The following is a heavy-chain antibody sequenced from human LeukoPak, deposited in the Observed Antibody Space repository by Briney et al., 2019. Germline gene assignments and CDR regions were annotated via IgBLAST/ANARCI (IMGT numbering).Heavy chain of an antibody. CDR2: ISSSSSYI. Sequence: GGSLRLSCAASGFTFSSYSMNWVRQAPGKGLEWVSSISSSSSYIYYADSVKGRFTISRDNSKNTLYLQMNSLRAEDTAVYYCAKVVRDHGANWFDPWGQGTLVTVSS. CDR1: GFTFSSYS. J-gene: IGHJ5*02. V-gene: IGHV3-21*04. D-gene: IGHD3-10*01. CDR3: AKVVRDHGANWFDP.